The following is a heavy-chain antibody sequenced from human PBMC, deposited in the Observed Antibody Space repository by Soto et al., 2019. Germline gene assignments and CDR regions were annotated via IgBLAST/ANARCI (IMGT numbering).Heavy chain of an antibody. CDR2: IIPIFGTP. CDR1: GGPFRNYA. J-gene: IGHJ3*02. Sequence: GASVKVSCKVSGGPFRNYAITWVRQAPGQGLEWMGGIIPIFGTPNDAQKFQCRVTIIADKSTNTVYMELSSLRSDDTAVYYCARAKLTYWYDSSGYDAFDICGQGTMVTVSS. D-gene: IGHD3-22*01. CDR3: ARAKLTYWYDSSGYDAFDI. V-gene: IGHV1-69*06.